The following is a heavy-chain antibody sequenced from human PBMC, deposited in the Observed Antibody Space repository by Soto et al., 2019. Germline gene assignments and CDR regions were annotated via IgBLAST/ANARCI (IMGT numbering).Heavy chain of an antibody. V-gene: IGHV5-51*01. Sequence: GESLKISCKGSGYSFTSYWIGWVRQMPGKGLEWMGIIYPGDSDTRYSPSFQGQVTISADKSISTAYLQWSSLKASDTAMYYCVRLGYCSSTSCYWAGYPGMDVWGQGTTVTVSS. CDR2: IYPGDSDT. J-gene: IGHJ6*02. CDR1: GYSFTSYW. D-gene: IGHD2-2*01. CDR3: VRLGYCSSTSCYWAGYPGMDV.